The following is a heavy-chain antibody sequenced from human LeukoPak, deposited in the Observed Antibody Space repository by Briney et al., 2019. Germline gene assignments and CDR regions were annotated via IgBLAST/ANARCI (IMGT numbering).Heavy chain of an antibody. V-gene: IGHV3-43*01. Sequence: RGSLRLSCAASGFTFDDYTMHWVRQAPGKGLEWVSLISWDGGSTYYADSVKGRFTISRDNSKNSLYLQMNSPRTEDTALYYCAKDRFGGTYFDYWGQGTLVTVSS. CDR1: GFTFDDYT. J-gene: IGHJ4*02. CDR2: ISWDGGST. CDR3: AKDRFGGTYFDY. D-gene: IGHD3-16*01.